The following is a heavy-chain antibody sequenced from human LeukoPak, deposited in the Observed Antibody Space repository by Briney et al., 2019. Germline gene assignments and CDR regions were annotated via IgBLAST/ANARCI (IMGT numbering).Heavy chain of an antibody. D-gene: IGHD3-10*01. J-gene: IGHJ6*02. CDR2: MHYSGST. CDR1: GGSISIYY. V-gene: IGHV4-59*12. CDR3: ARVSSLDSGSYSPSWALFV. Sequence: SETLSLTCTASGGSISIYYWSWIRQPPGKGLEWIGYMHYSGSTNSNPSLKSRVAISVDTSKNQFSLKLSSVTAADTAVYYCARVSSLDSGSYSPSWALFVRGQGTTVTVSS.